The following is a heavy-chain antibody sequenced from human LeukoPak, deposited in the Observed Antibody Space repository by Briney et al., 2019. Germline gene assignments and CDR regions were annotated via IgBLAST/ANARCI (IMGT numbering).Heavy chain of an antibody. CDR2: ISYDGSNK. V-gene: IGHV3-30-3*01. CDR3: ARDRWRGTAMADNWFDP. D-gene: IGHD5-18*01. J-gene: IGHJ5*02. Sequence: GGSLRLSCAASGFTFSDYYMSWIRQAPGKGLEWVAVISYDGSNKYYADSVKGRFTISRDNSKNTLYLQMNSLRAEDTAVYYCARDRWRGTAMADNWFDPWGQGTLVTVSS. CDR1: GFTFSDYY.